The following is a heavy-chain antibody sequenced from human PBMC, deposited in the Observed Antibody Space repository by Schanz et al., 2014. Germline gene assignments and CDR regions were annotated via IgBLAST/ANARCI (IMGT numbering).Heavy chain of an antibody. Sequence: EVQLVESGGGLIQPGGSLRLSCAASGFTFSTYYMNWVRQAPGKGLEWVSSISSSSSYISYADSVKGRFTISRDNAKNSLYLQMNSLRAEDTAVYYCAGAVATIRADSCDIWGQGTLVTVSS. CDR1: GFTFSTYY. D-gene: IGHD5-12*01. CDR2: ISSSSSYI. V-gene: IGHV3-21*02. J-gene: IGHJ4*02. CDR3: AGAVATIRADSCDI.